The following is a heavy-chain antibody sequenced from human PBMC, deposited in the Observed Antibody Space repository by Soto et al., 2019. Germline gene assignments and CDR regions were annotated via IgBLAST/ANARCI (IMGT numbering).Heavy chain of an antibody. CDR1: GFDFNRYS. V-gene: IGHV3-48*01. D-gene: IGHD2-2*01. CDR2: INSGSTSV. CDR3: TSSTSPDAY. J-gene: IGHJ4*02. Sequence: EVQLVESGGDLVQPGGSLRLSCVAPGFDFNRYSMNWVRQAPGKGLEWISYINSGSTSVFYAVSVKGRFTISRDNAKNSLYLQMNSLRAEDTALYYCTSSTSPDAYWGQGTLVTVSS.